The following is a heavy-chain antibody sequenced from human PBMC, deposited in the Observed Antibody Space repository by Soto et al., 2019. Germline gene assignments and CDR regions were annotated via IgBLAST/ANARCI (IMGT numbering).Heavy chain of an antibody. CDR2: ISGSGGST. CDR1: GFTFSSYA. D-gene: IGHD3-3*01. Sequence: GGSLRLSCASSGFTFSSYAMSWVRQAPGKGLEWVSAISGSGGSTYYADSVKGRFTISRDNSKNTLYLQMNSLRAEDTAVYYCARRQDLWSGYLIDYWGQGTLVTVSS. J-gene: IGHJ4*02. V-gene: IGHV3-23*01. CDR3: ARRQDLWSGYLIDY.